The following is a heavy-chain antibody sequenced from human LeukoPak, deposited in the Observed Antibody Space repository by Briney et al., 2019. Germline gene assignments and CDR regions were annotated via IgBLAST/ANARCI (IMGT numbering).Heavy chain of an antibody. V-gene: IGHV1-18*01. CDR1: GYTFTSYG. J-gene: IGHJ5*02. Sequence: ASGQVSCKASGYTFTSYGISWVRQAPGQGLEWMGWISTYIANTNYAQKLQGRVTMTTDPSTSTAYMELRSLRSDDTAVYYCARVIYCSSTSCEDRKYNWFDPWGQGTLVTVSS. D-gene: IGHD2-2*01. CDR2: ISTYIANT. CDR3: ARVIYCSSTSCEDRKYNWFDP.